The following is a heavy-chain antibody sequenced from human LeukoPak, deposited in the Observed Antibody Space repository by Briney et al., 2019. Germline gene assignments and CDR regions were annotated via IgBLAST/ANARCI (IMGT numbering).Heavy chain of an antibody. Sequence: PGGSLRHSCAASGFTFSDYALIWVRQAPGKGLEWISAIRGTGGTTYYADSVKGRCTISRDNSRNKVYLQMNSVRAEDAALYFCGKDPNGDYVGAFDFWGPGTMVTVSS. J-gene: IGHJ3*01. V-gene: IGHV3-23*01. CDR3: GKDPNGDYVGAFDF. CDR2: IRGTGGTT. D-gene: IGHD4-17*01. CDR1: GFTFSDYA.